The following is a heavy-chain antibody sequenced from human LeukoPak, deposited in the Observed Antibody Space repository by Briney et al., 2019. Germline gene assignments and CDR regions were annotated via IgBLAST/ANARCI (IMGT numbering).Heavy chain of an antibody. CDR2: IYTSGST. J-gene: IGHJ4*02. V-gene: IGHV4-61*02. CDR3: ARASYSSGYYYLDY. CDR1: GGSISSGSYY. Sequence: SETLSLTCTVSGGSISSGSYYWSWIRQPAGKGLEWIGRIYTSGSTNYNPSLKSRVTISADTSKNQFSLKLSSVTAADTAVYYCARASYSSGYYYLDYWGQGTLVTVSS. D-gene: IGHD3-22*01.